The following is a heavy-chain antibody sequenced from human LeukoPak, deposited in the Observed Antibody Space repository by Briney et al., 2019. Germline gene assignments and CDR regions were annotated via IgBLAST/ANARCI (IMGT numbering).Heavy chain of an antibody. CDR3: ARQAYDSSGYYYPYYFDY. CDR2: IYHSGST. V-gene: IGHV4-39*01. Sequence: PSETLSLTCTVSGGSISSYYWGWIRQPPGKGLEWIGSIYHSGSTYYNPSLKSRVTISVDTSKNQFSLKLSSVTAADTAVYYCARQAYDSSGYYYPYYFDYWGQGTLVTVSS. CDR1: GGSISSYY. D-gene: IGHD3-22*01. J-gene: IGHJ4*02.